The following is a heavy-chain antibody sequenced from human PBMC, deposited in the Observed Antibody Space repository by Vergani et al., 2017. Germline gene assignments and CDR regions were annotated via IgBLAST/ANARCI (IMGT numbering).Heavy chain of an antibody. V-gene: IGHV3-11*01. CDR1: GFTFSSYA. CDR3: ARVMGATTLWYYYYYMDV. Sequence: QVQLVESGGGLVKPGGSLRLSCAASGFTFSSYAMSWVRQAPGKGLEWVSYISSSGSTIYYADSVKGRFTISRDNAKNSLYLQMNSLRAEDTAVYYCARVMGATTLWYYYYYMDVWGKGTTVTVSS. D-gene: IGHD1-26*01. CDR2: ISSSGSTI. J-gene: IGHJ6*03.